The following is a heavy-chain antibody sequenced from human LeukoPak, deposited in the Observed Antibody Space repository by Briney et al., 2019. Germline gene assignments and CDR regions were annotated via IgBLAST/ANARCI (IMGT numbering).Heavy chain of an antibody. J-gene: IGHJ5*02. V-gene: IGHV1-46*01. CDR2: INPSGGST. CDR3: AREDIGVVVAATPSPFDP. Sequence: ASVKVSCKASGYTFTSYYMHWVRQAPGQGLEWMGIINPSGGSTSYAQKFQGRVTMTRDTSTSAVYMELSSLRSEDTAVYYCAREDIGVVVAATPSPFDPWGQGTLVTVSS. CDR1: GYTFTSYY. D-gene: IGHD2-15*01.